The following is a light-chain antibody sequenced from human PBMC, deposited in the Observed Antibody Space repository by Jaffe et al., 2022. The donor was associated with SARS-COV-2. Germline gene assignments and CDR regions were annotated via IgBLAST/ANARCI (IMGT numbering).Light chain of an antibody. J-gene: IGKJ4*01. Sequence: EIVLTQSPATLSLSPGERATLSCRASQSISSYLNWYQQKPGQAPRLVIYDAFNRATGIPARFSGSGSGTDFTLTISSLEPEDFAIYYCQQRSNWPLTFGRGTNVEIK. V-gene: IGKV3-11*01. CDR3: QQRSNWPLT. CDR2: DAF. CDR1: QSISSY.